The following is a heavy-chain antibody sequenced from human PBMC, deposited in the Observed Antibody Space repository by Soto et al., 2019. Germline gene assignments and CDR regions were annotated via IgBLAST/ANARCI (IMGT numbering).Heavy chain of an antibody. J-gene: IGHJ4*02. CDR3: ARGLDSSGWKGVGY. Sequence: GGSLSLSCAASGFTFSSYAMHWVRQAPGKGLEWVAVISYDGSNKYYADSVKGRFTISRDNSKNTLYLQMNSLRAEDTAVYYCARGLDSSGWKGVGYWGQGTLVTVSS. CDR1: GFTFSSYA. V-gene: IGHV3-30-3*01. CDR2: ISYDGSNK. D-gene: IGHD6-19*01.